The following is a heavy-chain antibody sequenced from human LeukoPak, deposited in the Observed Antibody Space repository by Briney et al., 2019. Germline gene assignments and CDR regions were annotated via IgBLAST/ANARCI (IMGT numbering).Heavy chain of an antibody. CDR1: GYTLTELS. Sequence: ASVKVSCKVSGYTLTELSMQWVRQAPGKGLEWMGGFDPEDGETIYAQKFQGRVTMTEDTSTDTAYMELSSLRSEDTAVYYCATAPPQVAHYLPFDYWGQGTLVTVSS. CDR2: FDPEDGET. D-gene: IGHD2-15*01. CDR3: ATAPPQVAHYLPFDY. V-gene: IGHV1-24*01. J-gene: IGHJ4*02.